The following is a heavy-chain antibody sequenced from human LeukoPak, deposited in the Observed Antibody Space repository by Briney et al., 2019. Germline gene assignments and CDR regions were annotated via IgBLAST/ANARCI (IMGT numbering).Heavy chain of an antibody. CDR2: ISYIGST. CDR3: ARDLVTVTNEFDI. CDR1: ADSFSSHY. D-gene: IGHD4-11*01. J-gene: IGHJ3*02. Sequence: SETLSLTCAVSADSFSSHYWTWIRQPPGKGLGWIGYISYIGSTNYNPSLKSRVTISIDTSTTQFSLKLPSVTAADTAVYYCARDLVTVTNEFDIWGQGTMVSVSS. V-gene: IGHV4-59*11.